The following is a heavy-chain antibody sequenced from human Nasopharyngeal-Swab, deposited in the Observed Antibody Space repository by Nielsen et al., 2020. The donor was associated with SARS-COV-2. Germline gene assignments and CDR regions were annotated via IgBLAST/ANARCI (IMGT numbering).Heavy chain of an antibody. V-gene: IGHV3-30*18. J-gene: IGHJ6*02. CDR1: GFIFSNYA. Sequence: GGSLRLSCAASGFIFSNYAMYWVRQAPGKGLEWVAVISYDGTNKYYEDSVKGRFTISRDNSKKTLYMQMNSLRTDDTAVYYCAKDVEVARFGELLLYYYYYGMDVWGQGTTVTVSS. CDR3: AKDVEVARFGELLLYYYYYGMDV. CDR2: ISYDGTNK. D-gene: IGHD3-10*01.